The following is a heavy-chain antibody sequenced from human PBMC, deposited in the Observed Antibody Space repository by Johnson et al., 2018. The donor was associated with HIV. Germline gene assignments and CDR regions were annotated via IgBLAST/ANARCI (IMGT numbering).Heavy chain of an antibody. CDR2: IWYDGSNK. CDR1: GFTFSRYG. Sequence: QVQLVESGGGVVQPGRSLRLSCAASGFTFSRYGMHWVRQAPGKGLEWVAVIWYDGSNKYYADSVKGRFTISRDNSKNTLYLQMNSLRAEDTAVYYCARWGRWELGDAFDIWGQGTMVTVSS. J-gene: IGHJ3*02. D-gene: IGHD1-26*01. V-gene: IGHV3-33*01. CDR3: ARWGRWELGDAFDI.